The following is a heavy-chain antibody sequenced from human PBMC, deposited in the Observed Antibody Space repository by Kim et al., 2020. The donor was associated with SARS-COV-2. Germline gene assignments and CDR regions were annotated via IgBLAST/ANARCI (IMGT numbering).Heavy chain of an antibody. Sequence: GGSLRLSCAASGFTFNNYAMHWVRQAPGKGLEWVAAIRDNGGSKYYADSVKGRFTISRDNSRNMLYLQMSSLRAGDTAVYYCARACDVYVWGSYRYKCCFDYWGQGILVTVSS. CDR3: ARACDVYVWGSYRYKCCFDY. CDR2: IRDNGGSK. J-gene: IGHJ4*02. CDR1: GFTFNNYA. D-gene: IGHD3-16*02. V-gene: IGHV3-23*01.